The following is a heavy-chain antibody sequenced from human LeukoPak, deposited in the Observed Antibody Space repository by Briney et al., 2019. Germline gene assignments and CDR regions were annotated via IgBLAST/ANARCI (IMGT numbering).Heavy chain of an antibody. V-gene: IGHV5-51*01. CDR1: GYSFTNYW. Sequence: PGESLKISCQGSGYSFTNYWIGWVRLMPGKGLEWMGIIYPGDSDTRYSPSFQGQVTISADKSISTAYLQWSSLKASDTAMYYCARRTDRSFWYLDYWGQGTLVTVSS. J-gene: IGHJ4*02. CDR3: ARRTDRSFWYLDY. CDR2: IYPGDSDT.